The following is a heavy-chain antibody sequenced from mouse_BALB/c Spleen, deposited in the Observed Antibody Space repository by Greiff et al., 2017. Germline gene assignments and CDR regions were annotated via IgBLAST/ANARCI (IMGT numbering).Heavy chain of an antibody. CDR2: IWAGGST. Sequence: VQLVESGPGLVAPSQSLSITCTVSGFSLTSYGVHWVRQPPGKGLEWLGVIWAGGSTNYNSALMSRLSISKDNSKSQVFLKMNSLQTDDTAMYYCAGVVANYYAMDYWGQGTSVTVSS. CDR3: AGVVANYYAMDY. V-gene: IGHV2-9*02. J-gene: IGHJ4*01. D-gene: IGHD1-1*01. CDR1: GFSLTSYG.